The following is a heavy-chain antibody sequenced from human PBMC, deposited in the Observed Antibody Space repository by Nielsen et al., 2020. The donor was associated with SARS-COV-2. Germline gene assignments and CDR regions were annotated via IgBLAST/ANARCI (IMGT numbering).Heavy chain of an antibody. V-gene: IGHV1-24*01. D-gene: IGHD3-9*01. CDR3: ARGQFLLGDFDY. J-gene: IGHJ4*02. Sequence: ASVKVSCKVSGYTLTELSMHWVRQAPGKGLEWMGGFDPEDGETIYAQKFQGRVTMTTDTSTSTAYMELRSLRSDDTAVYYCARGQFLLGDFDYWGQGTLVTVSS. CDR2: FDPEDGET. CDR1: GYTLTELS.